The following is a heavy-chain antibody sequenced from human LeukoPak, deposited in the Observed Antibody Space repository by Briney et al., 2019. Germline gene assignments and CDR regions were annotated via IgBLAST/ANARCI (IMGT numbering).Heavy chain of an antibody. Sequence: PSETLSLTCIVSGDSISRSSYYWGWIRQPPGKGLEWIGSIYYSGSTYYNSSLESRVTISLDTSMTQFSLKLNSVTAADTAVYYCARGNSNTWYPTGLHCDSWGQGTLVSASS. V-gene: IGHV4-39*07. D-gene: IGHD6-13*01. CDR1: GDSISRSSYY. CDR2: IYYSGST. J-gene: IGHJ4*02. CDR3: ARGNSNTWYPTGLHCDS.